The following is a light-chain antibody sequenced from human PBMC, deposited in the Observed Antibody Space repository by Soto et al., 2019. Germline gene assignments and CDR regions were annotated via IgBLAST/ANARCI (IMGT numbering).Light chain of an antibody. Sequence: NFMLTQPHSVSESPGNTVTISCTRSSGSIASNYVQWYQQRPGSAPATVIYGDSPRPSGVPDRFSGSIDISSNSASLTISGLKTEDEADYYCQSYGVFGGRTKLTVL. CDR2: GDS. CDR1: SGSIASNY. J-gene: IGLJ3*02. V-gene: IGLV6-57*04. CDR3: QSYGV.